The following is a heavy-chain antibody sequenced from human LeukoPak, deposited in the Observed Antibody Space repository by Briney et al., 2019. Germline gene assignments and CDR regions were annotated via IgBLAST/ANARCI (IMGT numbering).Heavy chain of an antibody. CDR2: INSDGSST. CDR3: ASLSPTAIDY. Sequence: GGSLRLSCAASGFTFSSYWMHWVRQAPEKGLVWVSRINSDGSSTSYADSVKGRFTISRDNAKNTLYLQMNSLRAEDTAVYYCASLSPTAIDYWGQGTLVTVSS. V-gene: IGHV3-74*01. J-gene: IGHJ4*02. D-gene: IGHD2-8*01. CDR1: GFTFSSYW.